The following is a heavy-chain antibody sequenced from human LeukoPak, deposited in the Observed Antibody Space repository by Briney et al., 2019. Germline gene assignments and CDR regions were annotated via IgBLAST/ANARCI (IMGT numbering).Heavy chain of an antibody. CDR1: GGSISSYY. CDR2: IYTSGGT. D-gene: IGHD1-26*01. CDR3: ARENSGSYREFDY. Sequence: PSETLSLTCTVSGGSISSYYWSWIRQPAGKGLEWIGRIYTSGGTNYNASLKSRVSMSVDTSKNQFSLELSSVTAADTAVFYCARENSGSYREFDYWGQGTLVTVSS. J-gene: IGHJ4*02. V-gene: IGHV4-4*07.